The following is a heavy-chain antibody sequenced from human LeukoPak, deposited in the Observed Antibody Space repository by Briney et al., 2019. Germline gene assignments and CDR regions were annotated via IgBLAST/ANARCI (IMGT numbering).Heavy chain of an antibody. CDR1: GYTFTSYD. D-gene: IGHD6-13*01. CDR2: MNPNSGNT. J-gene: IGHJ4*02. Sequence: ASVKVSCKASGYTFTSYDINWVRQATGQGLEWMGWMNPNSGNTGYAQKFQGRVTMIRNTSISTAYMELSSLRSEDTAVYYCARASRRAAAGLGRYFDYWGQGTLVAVSS. CDR3: ARASRRAAAGLGRYFDY. V-gene: IGHV1-8*01.